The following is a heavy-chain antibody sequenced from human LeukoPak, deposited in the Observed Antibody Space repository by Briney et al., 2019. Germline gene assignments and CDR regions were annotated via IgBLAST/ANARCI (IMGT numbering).Heavy chain of an antibody. CDR2: INHSGST. J-gene: IGHJ4*02. D-gene: IGHD2-2*01. CDR3: ARGRGVVVPAADDY. V-gene: IGHV4-34*01. Sequence: PSETLSLTCAVYGGSFSGYYWSWIRQPPGKGLEWIWEINHSGSTNYNPSLKSRVTISVDTSKNQFSPKLSSVTAADTAVYYCARGRGVVVPAADDYWGQGTLVTVSS. CDR1: GGSFSGYY.